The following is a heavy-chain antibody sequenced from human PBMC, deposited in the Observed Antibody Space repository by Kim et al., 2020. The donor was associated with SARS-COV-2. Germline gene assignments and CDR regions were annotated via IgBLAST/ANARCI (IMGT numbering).Heavy chain of an antibody. Sequence: YATKRQGRVTMTTDTSTSTAYMELRSLRSDDTAVYYCARRQEWCYWYFDLWGRGTLVTVSS. D-gene: IGHD3-3*01. CDR3: ARRQEWCYWYFDL. J-gene: IGHJ2*01. V-gene: IGHV1-18*01.